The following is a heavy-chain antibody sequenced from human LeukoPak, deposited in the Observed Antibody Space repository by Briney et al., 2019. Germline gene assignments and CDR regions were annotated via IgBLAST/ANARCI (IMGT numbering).Heavy chain of an antibody. CDR1: GFAFSGHG. CDR2: ISSSSSNI. CDR3: AKPESLEY. Sequence: GGSLRLSCAASGFAFSGHGMNWVRQAPGKGLEWVSHISSSSSNIYSADFVKGRFTISRDNSKNTLYLQMNSLRAEDTAVYYCAKPESLEYWGQGTLVTVSS. V-gene: IGHV3-48*01. J-gene: IGHJ4*02.